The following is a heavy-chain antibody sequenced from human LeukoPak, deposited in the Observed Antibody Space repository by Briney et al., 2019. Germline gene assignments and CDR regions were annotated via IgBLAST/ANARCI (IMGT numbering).Heavy chain of an antibody. V-gene: IGHV3-30*02. CDR1: GFTFSRYD. CDR2: VRFDGRET. D-gene: IGHD2-2*01. CDR3: ATEERCVVTNCATTFDY. Sequence: GGSLRLSCVASGFTFSRYDMHWVRQAPGKGLEWLAFVRFDGRETFYADSVKGRFTISRDNSNNILYLQMNSLRPVDTAVYYCATEERCVVTNCATTFDYWGQGTLVTVS. J-gene: IGHJ4*02.